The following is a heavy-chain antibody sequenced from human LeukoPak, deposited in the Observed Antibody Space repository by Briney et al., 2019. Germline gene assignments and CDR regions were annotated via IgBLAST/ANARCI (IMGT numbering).Heavy chain of an antibody. CDR2: ISGSGGST. Sequence: PGGSLRLSCAASGFTFSSYAMSWVRQAPGKGLEWVSAISGSGGSTYYADSVKGRFTISRDNSKNTLYLQMNSLRAEDTAVYYCAKGAGIAAVLHATSIDYWGQGTLVTVSS. D-gene: IGHD6-13*01. CDR3: AKGAGIAAVLHATSIDY. CDR1: GFTFSSYA. J-gene: IGHJ4*02. V-gene: IGHV3-23*01.